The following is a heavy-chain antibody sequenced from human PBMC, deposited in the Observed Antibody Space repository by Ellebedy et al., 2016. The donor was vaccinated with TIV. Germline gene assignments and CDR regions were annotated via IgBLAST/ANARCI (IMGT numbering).Heavy chain of an antibody. Sequence: GGSLRLXXVASGFTFSDYYMSWIRQAQGKGLEWVPYISFSSTYANYADSVKGRFTISRDNAKNSLYLQMSSLRAEDTAVYYCARDSGYGTFDIWGQGTMVTVSS. CDR1: GFTFSDYY. D-gene: IGHD5-12*01. CDR2: ISFSSTYA. V-gene: IGHV3-11*06. J-gene: IGHJ3*02. CDR3: ARDSGYGTFDI.